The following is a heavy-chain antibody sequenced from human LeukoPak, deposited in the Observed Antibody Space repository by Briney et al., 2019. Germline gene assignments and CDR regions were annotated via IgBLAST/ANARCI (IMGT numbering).Heavy chain of an antibody. CDR3: ARRAIGYDSSGYYPNWYFDL. D-gene: IGHD3-22*01. J-gene: IGHJ2*01. V-gene: IGHV4-39*01. CDR1: GGSISSSSYY. CDR2: IYYSGST. Sequence: SETLSLTCTVSGGSISSSSYYWGWIRQPPGKGLEWIGSIYYSGSTYYHPSLKSRVTLSVDTSKNQFSLKLSSVTAADTAVYYCARRAIGYDSSGYYPNWYFDLWGRGTLVTVSS.